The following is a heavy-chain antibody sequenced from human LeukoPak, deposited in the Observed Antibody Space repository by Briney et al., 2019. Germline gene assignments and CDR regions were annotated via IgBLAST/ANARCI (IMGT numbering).Heavy chain of an antibody. CDR3: ARGHSSGWRLYYYYYMDV. Sequence: SETLSLTCTVSGDSISSYYWTWIRQPAGKGLEWIGRIFTSGSTTYNPSLNSRVTMSVDVSKNQFSLKLSSVTAADTAVYYCARGHSSGWRLYYYYYMDVWGKGTTVTISS. CDR1: GDSISSYY. J-gene: IGHJ6*03. V-gene: IGHV4-4*07. D-gene: IGHD6-19*01. CDR2: IFTSGST.